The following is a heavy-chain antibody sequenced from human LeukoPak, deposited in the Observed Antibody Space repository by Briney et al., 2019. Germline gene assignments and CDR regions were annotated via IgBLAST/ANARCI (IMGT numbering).Heavy chain of an antibody. J-gene: IGHJ4*02. V-gene: IGHV1-69*13. CDR3: ARAPSPYDILTGYYKPSFDY. CDR2: IIPIFGTA. Sequence: SVKVSCKAFGGTFNRYAIGWVRQAPGQGLEWMGGIIPIFGTANYAQKFQGRVTITEDESTSTAYMELSSLRSEDTAVYYCARAPSPYDILTGYYKPSFDYWGQGTLVTVSS. D-gene: IGHD3-9*01. CDR1: GGTFNRYA.